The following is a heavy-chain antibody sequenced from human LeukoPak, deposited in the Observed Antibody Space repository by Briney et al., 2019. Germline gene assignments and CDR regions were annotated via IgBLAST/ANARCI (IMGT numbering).Heavy chain of an antibody. CDR1: GYTFTANY. D-gene: IGHD2-2*01. CDR2: INPRSGGT. V-gene: IGHV1-2*02. Sequence: ASVKVSCKASGYTFTANYMHWVRQAPGQGLERMGWINPRSGGTNYGEKFRGRVTMTRDTSITTAYMELSSLRFDDTAVYYCARGSGTSWFDYWGQGTLVTVSS. J-gene: IGHJ4*02. CDR3: ARGSGTSWFDY.